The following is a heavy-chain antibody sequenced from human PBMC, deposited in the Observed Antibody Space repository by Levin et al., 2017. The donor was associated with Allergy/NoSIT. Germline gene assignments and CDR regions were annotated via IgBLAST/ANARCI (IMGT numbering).Heavy chain of an antibody. CDR2: IWHDGNSQ. V-gene: IGHV3-33*01. D-gene: IGHD3-9*01. Sequence: HPGGSLRLSCTASGFTFRNYAIHWVRQAPGMGLEWMTVIWHDGNSQYYADSVRGRFSISRDNSKNAVFLEMNRLRADDTAVYYCARGDDILTGSLDFWGQGTLVTVS. CDR3: ARGDDILTGSLDF. CDR1: GFTFRNYA. J-gene: IGHJ4*02.